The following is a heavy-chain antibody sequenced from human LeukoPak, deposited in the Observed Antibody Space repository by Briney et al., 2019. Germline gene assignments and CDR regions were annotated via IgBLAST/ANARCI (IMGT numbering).Heavy chain of an antibody. D-gene: IGHD4-17*01. V-gene: IGHV5-51*01. CDR1: GYSFTSYR. Sequence: HGASLQISCEGSGYSFTSYRIAWVRQLPGKGLEWMGIIYSPSVQGHVTISADKSIRTAHLQWSSLKASDTAMYYCVRSDHGDFKYYFDYWGQRTLVTVSS. CDR3: VRSDHGDFKYYFDY. J-gene: IGHJ4*02. CDR2: IY.